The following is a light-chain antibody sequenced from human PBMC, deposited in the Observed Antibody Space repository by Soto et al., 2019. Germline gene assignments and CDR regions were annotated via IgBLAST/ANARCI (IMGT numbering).Light chain of an antibody. J-gene: IGLJ2*01. Sequence: QSALTQPASVSGSPGQSITISCTGSSSDVGAYNYVSWYQHSPGEAPKLIIYEVSERPSGVSNRFFGSKSGNTASLTISGLQAEDEADYYCSSHAGSITLLFGGGTKLTVL. CDR3: SSHAGSITLL. V-gene: IGLV2-14*01. CDR2: EVS. CDR1: SSDVGAYNY.